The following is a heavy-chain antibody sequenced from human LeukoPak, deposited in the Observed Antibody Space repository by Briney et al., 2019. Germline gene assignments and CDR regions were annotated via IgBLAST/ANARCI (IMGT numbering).Heavy chain of an antibody. D-gene: IGHD3-3*01. CDR2: IHSSGNT. CDR3: ARATNFWSGYGAFDI. CDR1: GASISGSSYY. V-gene: IGHV4-39*07. J-gene: IGHJ3*02. Sequence: PSETLSLTCTVSGASISGSSYYWSWIRQPPGQGLEWIGTIHSSGNTYYNPSLKSRVTISVDTSKNQFSLKLSSVTAADTAVYYCARATNFWSGYGAFDIRGQGTMVTVSS.